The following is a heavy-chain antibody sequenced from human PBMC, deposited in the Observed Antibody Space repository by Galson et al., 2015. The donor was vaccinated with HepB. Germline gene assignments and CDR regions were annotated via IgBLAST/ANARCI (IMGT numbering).Heavy chain of an antibody. J-gene: IGHJ4*02. CDR3: VRDCTVVRGSISHYFDY. D-gene: IGHD3-10*01. CDR2: INPSGGKT. V-gene: IGHV1-46*01. CDR1: GYIFTNYY. Sequence: SVKVSCKASGYIFTNYYMHWMRQAPGQGLEWMGIINPSGGKTSYAQKFQGRVTMTRDTSTSTVYMELSSLTSEDTAVYFCVRDCTVVRGSISHYFDYWGQGTLVTVSS.